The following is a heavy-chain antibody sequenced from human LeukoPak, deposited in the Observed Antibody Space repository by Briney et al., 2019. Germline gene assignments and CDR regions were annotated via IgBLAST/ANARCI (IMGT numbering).Heavy chain of an antibody. J-gene: IGHJ4*02. Sequence: LPGRSLRLSCAASGFIFSSYWMHWVRQVPGKGLVWVARINPGGSSITYADSVKGRFTISRDNAKNTLYLQMDSLRAEDTGVYYCARSNQADDYWGQGTLVTVSS. V-gene: IGHV3-74*01. CDR2: INPGGSSI. D-gene: IGHD1-14*01. CDR1: GFIFSSYW. CDR3: ARSNQADDY.